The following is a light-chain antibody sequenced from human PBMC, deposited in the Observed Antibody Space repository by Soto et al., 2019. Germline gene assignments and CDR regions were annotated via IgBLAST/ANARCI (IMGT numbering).Light chain of an antibody. CDR1: SSNIGNNY. CDR2: DND. J-gene: IGLJ2*01. Sequence: QAVVTQPPSVSAAPGQTVTISCSGSSSNIGNNYVFWYQQLPGTAPKLLIYDNDKRPSGIPDRFSGSKSGTSATLGITGLQTGDEADYYCASSDSSLSVGVFGGGTKLTVL. CDR3: ASSDSSLSVGV. V-gene: IGLV1-51*01.